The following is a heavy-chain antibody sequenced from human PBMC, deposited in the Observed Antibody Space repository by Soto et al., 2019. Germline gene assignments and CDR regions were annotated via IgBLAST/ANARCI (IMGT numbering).Heavy chain of an antibody. CDR3: ARVRSFYSYFEY. D-gene: IGHD4-4*01. CDR2: INPNSGGT. V-gene: IGHV1-2*02. J-gene: IGHJ4*02. Sequence: ASVKVSCKASGYVFTAYYLSWVRQAPGQGLEWMGWINPNSGGTNSSQKFQGRVTMSRDTSINTAYMELSRLSTDDTAIYYCARVRSFYSYFEYWGQGTLVTVSS. CDR1: GYVFTAYY.